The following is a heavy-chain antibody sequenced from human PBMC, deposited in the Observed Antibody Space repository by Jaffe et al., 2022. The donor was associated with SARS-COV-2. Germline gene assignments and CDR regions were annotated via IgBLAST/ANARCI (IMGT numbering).Heavy chain of an antibody. D-gene: IGHD3-10*01. V-gene: IGHV3-48*01. J-gene: IGHJ6*03. CDR2: ISGSSGTI. Sequence: EVQLVESGGGLVQPGGSLRLSCAASDFTFNTFSMNWVRQAPGKGLEWVSYISGSSGTIYYADSLKGRVSVSRDNAKNSLYLEMNNLRVEDTAVYYCARDLGFGTVFYYMDVWGKGTTVTVSS. CDR1: DFTFNTFS. CDR3: ARDLGFGTVFYYMDV.